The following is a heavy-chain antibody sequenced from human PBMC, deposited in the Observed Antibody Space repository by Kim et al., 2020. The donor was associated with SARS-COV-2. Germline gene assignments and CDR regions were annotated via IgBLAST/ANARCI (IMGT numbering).Heavy chain of an antibody. Sequence: ASVKVSCKASGYTFTDYGFSWVRQAPGQGLEGMGWIDSDNGNTNYAQNLQGRVTMTADTSTSTAYMELMSLRSDDTAMYYCVRGHYGKIVGEYWGQGTLVTVSS. V-gene: IGHV1-18*01. J-gene: IGHJ4*02. D-gene: IGHD1-26*01. CDR2: IDSDNGNT. CDR3: VRGHYGKIVGEY. CDR1: GYTFTDYG.